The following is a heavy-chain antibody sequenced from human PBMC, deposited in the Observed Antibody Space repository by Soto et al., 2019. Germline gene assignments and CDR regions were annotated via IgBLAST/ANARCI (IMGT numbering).Heavy chain of an antibody. CDR3: ARDSRYYGDYHVDV. J-gene: IGHJ6*04. CDR2: IYYSGST. Sequence: SETLSLTCTVSGGSISSGGYYWSWIRQHPGKGLEWIGYIYYSGSTYYNPSLKSRVTISVDTSKNQFSLKLSSVTAADTAVYYCARDSRYYGDYHVDVWGKGTTVTVSS. CDR1: GGSISSGGYY. D-gene: IGHD4-17*01. V-gene: IGHV4-31*03.